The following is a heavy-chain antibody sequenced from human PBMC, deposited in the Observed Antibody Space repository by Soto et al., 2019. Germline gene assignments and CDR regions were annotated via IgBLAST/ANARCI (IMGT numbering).Heavy chain of an antibody. CDR2: IIPIFGTA. D-gene: IGHD1-26*01. V-gene: IGHV1-69*06. CDR3: ARDGSGWELLGYFDY. J-gene: IGHJ4*02. CDR1: GGTFSSYA. Sequence: KVSCKASGGTFSSYAISWVRQAPGQGLEWMGGIIPIFGTANYAQKFQGRVTITADKSTSTAYMELSSLRSEDTAVYYCARDGSGWELLGYFDYWGQGTLVTVSS.